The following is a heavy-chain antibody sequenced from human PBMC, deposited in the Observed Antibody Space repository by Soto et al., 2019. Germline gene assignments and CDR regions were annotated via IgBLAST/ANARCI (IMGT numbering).Heavy chain of an antibody. CDR1: GFTFRDYA. Sequence: EVQLLESGGGLVQPGGSLRLSCAVSGFTFRDYAMSWVRQAPGKGLEWVATVTGSGDAANYAESVKGRFTISRDNSEDALYLQTNSLRADDTAVYYCARETDWIPDYWGQGTLVTVSS. V-gene: IGHV3-23*01. J-gene: IGHJ4*02. CDR3: ARETDWIPDY. CDR2: VTGSGDAA. D-gene: IGHD5-18*01.